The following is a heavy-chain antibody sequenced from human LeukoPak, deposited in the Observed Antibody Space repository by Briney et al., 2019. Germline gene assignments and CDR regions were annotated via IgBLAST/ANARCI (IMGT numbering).Heavy chain of an antibody. J-gene: IGHJ4*02. CDR2: LYSDGNT. Sequence: GGSLRLSCAAFALTVITNDMTWVRQAPGKGLEWVSVLYSDGNTKYADSVQGRFTISSNNPNNTLYLVVNRLSRRDPAFYYCARGVEPLAANTLAYWGQGTLVTVSS. CDR3: ARGVEPLAANTLAY. CDR1: ALTVITND. V-gene: IGHV3-53*01. D-gene: IGHD1-14*01.